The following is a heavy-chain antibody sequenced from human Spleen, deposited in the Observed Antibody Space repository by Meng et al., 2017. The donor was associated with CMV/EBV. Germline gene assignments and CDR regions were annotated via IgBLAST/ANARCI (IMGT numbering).Heavy chain of an antibody. CDR3: ARGLTTFQYLFDY. D-gene: IGHD4/OR15-4a*01. CDR1: GGSFSGYY. Sequence: QVQLPQWGAGLWKPSETLSLAGAVYGGSFSGYYWSWIRQPPGKGLEWIGEINHSGSTNYNPSLKSRVTISVDTSKNQFSLKLSSVTAADTAVYYCARGLTTFQYLFDYWGQGTLVTVSS. J-gene: IGHJ4*02. CDR2: INHSGST. V-gene: IGHV4-34*01.